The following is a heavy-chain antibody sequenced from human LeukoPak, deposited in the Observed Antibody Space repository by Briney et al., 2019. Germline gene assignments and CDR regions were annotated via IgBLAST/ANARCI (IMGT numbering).Heavy chain of an antibody. CDR3: ARGIRKGIAVAGY. J-gene: IGHJ4*02. Sequence: ASVKVSCKASGYTFTGYYMHWVRQAPGQGLEWMGWINPNSGGTNYAQKFQGRVTMTRDTSISTAYMELSRLRSEDTAVYYCARGIRKGIAVAGYWGQGTLVTVSS. CDR2: INPNSGGT. D-gene: IGHD6-19*01. CDR1: GYTFTGYY. V-gene: IGHV1-2*02.